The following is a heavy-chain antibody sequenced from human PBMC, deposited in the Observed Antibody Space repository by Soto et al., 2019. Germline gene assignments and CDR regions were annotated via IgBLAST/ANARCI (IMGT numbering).Heavy chain of an antibody. CDR3: ARLSMYTSGWSSPFDY. D-gene: IGHD6-19*01. CDR1: GYSFTSYR. Sequence: GESLKISCKGSGYSFTSYRISWVRQMPGKGLEWMGRIDPSDSYSNYSPSFQGHVTISADKSISTAYLQWSSLKASDTAMYYCARLSMYTSGWSSPFDYWGQGALVTVSS. V-gene: IGHV5-10-1*01. CDR2: IDPSDSYS. J-gene: IGHJ4*02.